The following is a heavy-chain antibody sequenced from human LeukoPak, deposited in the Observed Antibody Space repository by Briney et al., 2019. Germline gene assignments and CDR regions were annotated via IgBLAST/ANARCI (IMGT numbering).Heavy chain of an antibody. Sequence: GGSLRLSCAASGFTFNYFEMNWVRQAPGKGLEWVSYISRSGITTYYADSVRGRFTIPRDNAKNSLYLQMNSLRADDTAVYYCARDKTTVDYYFDSWGQGTLVTVSS. V-gene: IGHV3-48*03. J-gene: IGHJ4*02. CDR2: ISRSGITT. CDR1: GFTFNYFE. CDR3: ARDKTTVDYYFDS. D-gene: IGHD4-23*01.